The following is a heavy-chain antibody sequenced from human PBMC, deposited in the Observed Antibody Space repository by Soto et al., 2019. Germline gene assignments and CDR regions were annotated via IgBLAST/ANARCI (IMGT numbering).Heavy chain of an antibody. CDR2: IYYSGST. Sequence: SETLSLTCSVSGGSIGSYYWSWIRQPPGKGLEWIGYIYYSGSTYYNPSLKSRVTISVDTSKNQFSLKLSSVTAADTAVYYCAASCVGCRGFNYYGMDVWGQGTTVTVSS. D-gene: IGHD5-12*01. J-gene: IGHJ6*02. V-gene: IGHV4-59*06. CDR1: GGSIGSYY. CDR3: AASCVGCRGFNYYGMDV.